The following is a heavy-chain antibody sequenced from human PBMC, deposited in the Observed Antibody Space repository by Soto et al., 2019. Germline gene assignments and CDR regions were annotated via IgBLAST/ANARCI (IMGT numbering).Heavy chain of an antibody. CDR1: GFTFSSYG. CDR2: IWYDGSNK. V-gene: IGHV3-33*01. J-gene: IGHJ4*02. Sequence: GGSLRLSCAASGFTFSSYGMHWVRQAPGKGLEWVAVIWYDGSNKYYADSVKGRFTISRDNSKNTLYLQMNSLRAEDTAVYYCARSEHYDSSGYYLNWGQGTLVTVSS. D-gene: IGHD3-22*01. CDR3: ARSEHYDSSGYYLN.